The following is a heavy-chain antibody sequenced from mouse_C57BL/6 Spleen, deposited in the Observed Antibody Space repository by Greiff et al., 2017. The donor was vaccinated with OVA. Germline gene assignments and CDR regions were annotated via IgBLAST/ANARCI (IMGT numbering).Heavy chain of an antibody. CDR1: GFTFTDYG. Sequence: EVKLMESGGGLVKPGGSLKLSCAASGFTFTDYGMHWVRQAPEKGLEWVAYISIGSSTNYYADTVKGRFTISRDNAKNTLFLQMTSLRSEDSAMCYCAREDYDFYWGQGTTLTVSS. D-gene: IGHD2-4*01. J-gene: IGHJ2*01. CDR3: AREDYDFY. CDR2: ISIGSSTN. V-gene: IGHV5-17*01.